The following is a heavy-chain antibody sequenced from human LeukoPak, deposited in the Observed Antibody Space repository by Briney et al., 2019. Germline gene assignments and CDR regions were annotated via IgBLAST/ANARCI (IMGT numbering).Heavy chain of an antibody. CDR3: ASIAVADDYYYGMDV. Sequence: ASVKVSCKASGYTFTGYYMHWVRQAPGQGLEWMGWINPNSGGTNYAQKFQGRVTMTRDTSISTAYIELSRLRSDDTAVYYCASIAVADDYYYGMDVWGQGTTVTVSS. CDR1: GYTFTGYY. J-gene: IGHJ6*02. D-gene: IGHD6-19*01. CDR2: INPNSGGT. V-gene: IGHV1-2*02.